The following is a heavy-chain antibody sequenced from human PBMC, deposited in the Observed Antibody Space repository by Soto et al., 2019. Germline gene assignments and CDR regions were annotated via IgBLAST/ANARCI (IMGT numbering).Heavy chain of an antibody. J-gene: IGHJ6*01. Sequence: QVQLVESGGGVVQPGRSLRLSCAASGFTFSSYGMHWVRQAPGKGLEWVAVISYDGSNKYYADSVKGRFTISRDNSKNTLYLQMNSLRAEDTAVYYCAKDRGRGVSTTHYYYGMDVW. CDR1: GFTFSSYG. CDR2: ISYDGSNK. V-gene: IGHV3-30*18. CDR3: AKDRGRGVSTTHYYYGMDV. D-gene: IGHD2-2*01.